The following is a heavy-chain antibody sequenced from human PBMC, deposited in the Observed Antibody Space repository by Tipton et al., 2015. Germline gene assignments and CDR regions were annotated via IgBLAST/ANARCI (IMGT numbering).Heavy chain of an antibody. CDR1: GFTFDDYG. Sequence: SLRLSCAASGFTFDDYGMSWVRQAPGKGLEWVANIKPDGSESYYLDSVKDRFTFSRDNAKNSLFLQMNSLRVEDTAVYYCARSGGYGWDYWGQGALVTVSS. CDR2: IKPDGSES. D-gene: IGHD5-12*01. V-gene: IGHV3-7*01. CDR3: ARSGGYGWDY. J-gene: IGHJ4*02.